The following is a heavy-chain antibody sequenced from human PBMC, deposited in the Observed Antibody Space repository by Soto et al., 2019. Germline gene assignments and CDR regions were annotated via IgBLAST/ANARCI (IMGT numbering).Heavy chain of an antibody. Sequence: SGGSLRLSCAASGFTFSSYAMSWVRQAPGKGLEWVSVISGSDDSTYYADSVKGRFTISRDNSKNTLYLQMNSLRAEDTAVYYCAKDSGYSSSWFPFDHWGQGTLVTVSS. CDR2: ISGSDDST. J-gene: IGHJ4*02. V-gene: IGHV3-23*01. CDR1: GFTFSSYA. CDR3: AKDSGYSSSWFPFDH. D-gene: IGHD6-13*01.